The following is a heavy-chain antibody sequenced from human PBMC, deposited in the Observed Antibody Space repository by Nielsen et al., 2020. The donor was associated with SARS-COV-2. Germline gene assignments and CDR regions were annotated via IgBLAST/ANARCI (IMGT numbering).Heavy chain of an antibody. Sequence: KVSYKGSGYSFTTYWIGWVRQVPGKGLEWMGIIYPGDSDTRYSPSFQGQVTISADKSISTAYLQWSSLKASDTAMYYCARSEMATTHYFDYWGQGTLVTVSS. J-gene: IGHJ4*02. CDR1: GYSFTTYW. CDR3: ARSEMATTHYFDY. CDR2: IYPGDSDT. V-gene: IGHV5-51*01. D-gene: IGHD5-24*01.